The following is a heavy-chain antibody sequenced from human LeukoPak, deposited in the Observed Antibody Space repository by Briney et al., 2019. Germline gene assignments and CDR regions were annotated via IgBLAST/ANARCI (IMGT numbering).Heavy chain of an antibody. CDR1: GFTFSSYA. CDR2: ISGSGGST. CDR3: AKSPQDYDILTFFDY. J-gene: IGHJ4*02. D-gene: IGHD3-9*01. Sequence: AGGSLRLSCAASGFTFSSYAMSWVRQAPGKGLEWVSAISGSGGSTYYADSVKGRFTISRDNSKNTLYLQMNSLRAEDTAVYYCAKSPQDYDILTFFDYWGQGTLVTVSS. V-gene: IGHV3-23*01.